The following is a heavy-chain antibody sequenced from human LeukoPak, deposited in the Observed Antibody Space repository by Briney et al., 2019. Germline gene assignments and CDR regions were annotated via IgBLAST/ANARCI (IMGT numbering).Heavy chain of an antibody. CDR2: IYSGGAT. Sequence: GGSLRLSCGASGFIVSDNYMSWVRQAPGKGLQWVAIIYSGGATYYADSVKGRFIISRDDSKNTLYLQMNNVRAEDTAVYYCASEKSTLRQWLGSLDYWGQGLLVTVSS. J-gene: IGHJ4*02. CDR3: ASEKSTLRQWLGSLDY. D-gene: IGHD6-19*01. V-gene: IGHV3-53*01. CDR1: GFIVSDNY.